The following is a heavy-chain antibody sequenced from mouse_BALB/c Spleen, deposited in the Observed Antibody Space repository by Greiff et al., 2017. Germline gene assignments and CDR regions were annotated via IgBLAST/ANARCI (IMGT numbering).Heavy chain of an antibody. CDR3: ARHPWFAY. Sequence: DVHLVESGGGLVKPGGSLKLSCAASGFAFSSYDMSWVRQTPEKRLEWVAYISSGGGSTYYPDTVKGRFTISRDNAKNTLYLQMSSLKSEDTAMYYCARHPWFAYWGQGTLVTVSA. V-gene: IGHV5-12-1*01. CDR1: GFAFSSYD. CDR2: ISSGGGST. J-gene: IGHJ3*01.